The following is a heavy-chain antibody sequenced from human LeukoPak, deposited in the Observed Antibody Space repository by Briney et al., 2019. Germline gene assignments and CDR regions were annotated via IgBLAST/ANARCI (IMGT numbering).Heavy chain of an antibody. CDR1: GGSITSDY. J-gene: IGHJ5*02. V-gene: IGHV4-4*07. Sequence: PSETLSLTCTVSGGSITSDYWSWIRQPTGKGLEWTGRIFTSGSSSYNPSLKSRVTMSLDTSKNQFSLKLSSVTAADTAVYFCSRGGANDLWGQGTLVTVSS. CDR3: SRGGANDL. D-gene: IGHD4/OR15-4a*01. CDR2: IFTSGSS.